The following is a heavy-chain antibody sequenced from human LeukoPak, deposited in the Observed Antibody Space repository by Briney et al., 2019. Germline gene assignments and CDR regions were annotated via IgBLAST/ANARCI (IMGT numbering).Heavy chain of an antibody. CDR3: ASTMVRGVIRPPHGAFDI. J-gene: IGHJ3*02. V-gene: IGHV4-59*01. Sequence: SETLSLTCTVSGGSISSYYWSWIRQPPGKGLESIGYIYYSGSTNYNPSLKSRVTISVDTSKNQFSLKLSSVTAADTAVYYCASTMVRGVIRPPHGAFDIWGQGTMVTVSS. CDR1: GGSISSYY. CDR2: IYYSGST. D-gene: IGHD3-10*01.